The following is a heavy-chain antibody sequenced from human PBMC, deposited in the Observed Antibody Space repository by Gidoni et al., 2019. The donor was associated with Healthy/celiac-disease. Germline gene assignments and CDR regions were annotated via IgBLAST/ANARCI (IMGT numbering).Heavy chain of an antibody. V-gene: IGHV3-9*01. CDR1: VFTFDDYA. CDR2: ISWNSGSI. CDR3: AKDIGYYDSSGPGDY. J-gene: IGHJ4*02. Sequence: EVQLVESGGGLVQPGRSLSLSCAASVFTFDDYAMHWVRQAPGKGLEWVSGISWNSGSIGYADSVKGRFNISRDNAKNSLYLQMNSLRAEDTALYYCAKDIGYYDSSGPGDYWGQGTLVTVSS. D-gene: IGHD3-22*01.